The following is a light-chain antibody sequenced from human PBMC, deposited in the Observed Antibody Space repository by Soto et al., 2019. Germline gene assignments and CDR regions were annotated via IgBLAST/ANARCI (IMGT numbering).Light chain of an antibody. J-gene: IGLJ1*01. Sequence: QSVLNQPPSASGTPGQRVTISCSGSSSNIGSDYVYWYQQFPGTAPKLLIYRNNQRPSGVPDRFSGSESGTSASLAISGLRSEDEADYYCAAWDDSLSGYVFGTGTKVTVL. CDR3: AAWDDSLSGYV. CDR2: RNN. V-gene: IGLV1-47*01. CDR1: SSNIGSDY.